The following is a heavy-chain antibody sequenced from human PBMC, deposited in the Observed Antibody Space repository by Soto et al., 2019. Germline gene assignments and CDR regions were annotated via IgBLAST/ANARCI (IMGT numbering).Heavy chain of an antibody. CDR1: GFTFTSSA. J-gene: IGHJ4*02. Sequence: SVKVSCKASGFTFTSSAVQWVRQARGQRLEWIGWIVVGNGNTKYSQKFQERVTITRDTSTSTAYMELSSLRSEDTAVYYCARDWVVVVPAASHFDYWGQGTLVTVSS. V-gene: IGHV1-58*01. CDR2: IVVGNGNT. CDR3: ARDWVVVVPAASHFDY. D-gene: IGHD2-2*01.